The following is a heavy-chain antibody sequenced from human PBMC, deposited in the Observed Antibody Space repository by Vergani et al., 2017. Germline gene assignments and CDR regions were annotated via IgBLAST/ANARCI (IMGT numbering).Heavy chain of an antibody. CDR3: ARGDYGILTGYRY. J-gene: IGHJ4*02. CDR2: INTSGGHT. V-gene: IGHV1-46*03. Sequence: QVQVVQSGAEVKKSGASVKVSCKTSGYTFSNYYMHWVRPAPGQGLEWMGIINTSGGHTNYAQKFQGRVTMTRDTSTSTVYMELSSLRSEDTAIYYCARGDYGILTGYRYWGQGTLVTVSA. CDR1: GYTFSNYY. D-gene: IGHD3-9*01.